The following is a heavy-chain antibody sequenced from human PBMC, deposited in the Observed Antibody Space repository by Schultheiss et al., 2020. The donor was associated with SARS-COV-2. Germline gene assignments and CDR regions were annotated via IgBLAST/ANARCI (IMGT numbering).Heavy chain of an antibody. CDR2: IYYSGST. CDR3: ACYSSSWYNY. D-gene: IGHD6-13*01. J-gene: IGHJ4*02. V-gene: IGHV4-59*01. CDR1: GASISSYY. Sequence: SQTLSLTCSVSGASISSYYWSWVRQPPGKGLEWIGSIYYSGSTYYNPSLKSRVTISVDTSKNQFSLKLSSVTAADTAVYYCACYSSSWYNYWGQGTLVTVSS.